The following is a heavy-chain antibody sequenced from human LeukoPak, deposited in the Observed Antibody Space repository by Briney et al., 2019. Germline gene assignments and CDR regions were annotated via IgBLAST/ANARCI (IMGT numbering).Heavy chain of an antibody. CDR1: GGSFSGYY. V-gene: IGHV4-34*01. CDR3: ARVEYQPNNWFDP. Sequence: SETLSLTCAVYGGSFSGYYWSWIRQPPGKGLEWIGEINHSGSTNYNPSLKSRVTISVDTSKNQFSLKLSSVTAADTAVYYCARVEYQPNNWFDPWGQGTLVTVSS. CDR2: INHSGST. J-gene: IGHJ5*02. D-gene: IGHD2-2*01.